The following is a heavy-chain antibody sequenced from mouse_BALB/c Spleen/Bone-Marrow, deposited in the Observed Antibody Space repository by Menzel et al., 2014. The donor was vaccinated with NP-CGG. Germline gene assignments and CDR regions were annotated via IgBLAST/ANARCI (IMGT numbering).Heavy chain of an antibody. D-gene: IGHD4-1*01. CDR1: GYAFTNYL. V-gene: IGHV1-54*01. CDR3: ARCLTGTSAMDY. J-gene: IGHJ4*01. CDR2: INPGSGGT. Sequence: VQLQQSGAELVRPGTSVKVSCKASGYAFTNYLIEWVKQRPGQGLEWIGVINPGSGGTNYNEKFKAKATLTADKSSSTVFMQLSSLTSDDSAVYFWARCLTGTSAMDYWGQGTAVTVST.